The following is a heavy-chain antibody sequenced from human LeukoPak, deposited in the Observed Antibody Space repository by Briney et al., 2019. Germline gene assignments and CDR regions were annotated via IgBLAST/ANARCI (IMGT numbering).Heavy chain of an antibody. Sequence: GASVKVSCKASGYTFTSYGISWVRQAPGQGLEWMGWISAYNGNTNYAQKLQGRVTMTTDTSTSTAYMELRSLRSDDTAVYYCARAGDHDYVWGSYRRWGQGTLVTVSS. J-gene: IGHJ4*02. CDR3: ARAGDHDYVWGSYRR. V-gene: IGHV1-18*04. CDR1: GYTFTSYG. D-gene: IGHD3-16*02. CDR2: ISAYNGNT.